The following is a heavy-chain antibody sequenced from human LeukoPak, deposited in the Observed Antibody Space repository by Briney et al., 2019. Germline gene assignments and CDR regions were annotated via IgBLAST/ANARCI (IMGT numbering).Heavy chain of an antibody. J-gene: IGHJ3*02. V-gene: IGHV4-34*01. CDR3: ARPVVVVAARARDAFDI. CDR1: GGSFSGYY. D-gene: IGHD2-15*01. Sequence: SETLSLTCAVYGGSFSGYYWSWIRQPPGKGLEWIGEISHSGSTNYNPSLKSRVTISVDTSKNQFSLKLSSVTAADTAVYYCARPVVVVAARARDAFDIWGQGTMVTVSS. CDR2: ISHSGST.